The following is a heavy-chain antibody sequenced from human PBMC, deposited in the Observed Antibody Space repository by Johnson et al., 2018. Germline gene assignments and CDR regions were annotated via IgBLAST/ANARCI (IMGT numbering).Heavy chain of an antibody. CDR2: ISPSGDGT. CDR3: ASGWSGQPHWSLDL. J-gene: IGHJ2*01. CDR1: GFTFSSHA. V-gene: IGHV3-23*04. Sequence: EVQLVESGGDLVQPGGSLRLSCAASGFTFSSHAMIWVRQAPGRGLEWVSSISPSGDGTYYADSVRARFTISRDNSKNTLYVQVNSLGTEDTAIYYCASGWSGQPHWSLDLWGRGTLVTVSS. D-gene: IGHD3-3*01.